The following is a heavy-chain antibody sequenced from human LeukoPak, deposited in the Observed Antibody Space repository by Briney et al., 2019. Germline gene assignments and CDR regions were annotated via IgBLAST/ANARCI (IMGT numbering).Heavy chain of an antibody. V-gene: IGHV3-23*01. CDR1: GFTFSSYA. J-gene: IGHJ6*03. Sequence: GGSLRLSCAASGFTFSSYAMSWVRQAPGKGLEWVSAISGSGGSTYCADSVKGRFTISRDNSKNTLYLQMNSLRAEDTAVYYCAKAYSGYEYYYYYMDVWGKGTTVTVSS. D-gene: IGHD5-12*01. CDR3: AKAYSGYEYYYYYMDV. CDR2: ISGSGGST.